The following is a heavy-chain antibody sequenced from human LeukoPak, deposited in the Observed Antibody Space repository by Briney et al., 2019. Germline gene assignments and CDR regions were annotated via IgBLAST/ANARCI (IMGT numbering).Heavy chain of an antibody. CDR1: GFTFSSYA. J-gene: IGHJ4*02. CDR3: AKHRFESGGYHSTD. CDR2: ISGGSGST. Sequence: GGSRRLASAASGFTFSSYAMSWVRQAPGKGLAWVSTISGGSGSTYCADSVKGRFTISRDNSKNTLYLQMNSLRDEDTAVYYCAKHRFESGGYHSTDWGQGTLVTVSS. V-gene: IGHV3-23*01. D-gene: IGHD3-22*01.